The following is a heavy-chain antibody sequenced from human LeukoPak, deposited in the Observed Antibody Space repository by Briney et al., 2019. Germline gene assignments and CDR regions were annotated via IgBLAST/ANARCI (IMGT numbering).Heavy chain of an antibody. CDR1: GFTFSSYA. CDR3: ARDPKFDY. CDR2: ISYDGSNK. Sequence: GRSLRLSCAASGFTFSSYAMHWVRQAPGKGLEWVAVISYDGSNKYYADSVKGRFTISRDNSKNTLYLQMSSLRAEDTAVYYCARDPKFDYWGQGTLVTVSS. V-gene: IGHV3-30*04. J-gene: IGHJ4*02.